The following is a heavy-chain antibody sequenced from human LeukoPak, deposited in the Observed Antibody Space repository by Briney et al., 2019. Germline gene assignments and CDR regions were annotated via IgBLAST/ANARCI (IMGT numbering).Heavy chain of an antibody. CDR1: GFTFSSYE. Sequence: PGGSLRLSCAASGFTFSSYEMNWVRQAPGKGLEWVSYISSSGSTIYYADSVKGRFTISRDNAKNSLYLQMNSLRAEDTAVYYCAREPTMVRGVIDYWGQGTLSPSPQ. CDR2: ISSSGSTI. CDR3: AREPTMVRGVIDY. D-gene: IGHD3-10*01. J-gene: IGHJ4*02. V-gene: IGHV3-48*03.